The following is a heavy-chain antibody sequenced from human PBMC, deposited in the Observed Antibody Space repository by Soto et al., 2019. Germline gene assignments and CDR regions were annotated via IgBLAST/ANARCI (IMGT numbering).Heavy chain of an antibody. CDR1: GGIFSNFA. V-gene: IGHV1-69*18. CDR3: AKDGGGYP. D-gene: IGHD2-15*01. CDR2: VVPVYGAV. Sequence: HAQLVQSGAEVRKPGSSVKVSCKASGGIFSNFAFSWVRQAPGQGLEWVGTVVPVYGAVHYAQQFQDRVTITADESTTTTSREMSGLRSEDTAIYYCAKDGGGYPWGQGTLVSVSS. J-gene: IGHJ5*02.